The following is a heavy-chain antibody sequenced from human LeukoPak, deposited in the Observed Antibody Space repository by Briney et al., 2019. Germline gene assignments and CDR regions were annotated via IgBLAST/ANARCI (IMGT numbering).Heavy chain of an antibody. CDR1: GFTVSSNY. CDR3: AKGLGTTVTTGYFDY. J-gene: IGHJ4*02. CDR2: ISGSGGST. D-gene: IGHD4-17*01. Sequence: GGSLRLSCAASGFTVSSNYMSWVRQAPGKGLEWVSVISGSGGSTYYADSVKGRFTISRDNSKNTLYLQMNSLRAEDTAVYYCAKGLGTTVTTGYFDYWGQGTLVTVSS. V-gene: IGHV3-23*01.